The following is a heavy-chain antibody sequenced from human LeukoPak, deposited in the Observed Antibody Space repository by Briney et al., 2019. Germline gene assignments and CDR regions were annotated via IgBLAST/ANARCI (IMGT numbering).Heavy chain of an antibody. V-gene: IGHV4-34*01. CDR3: ARGPPGIVSY. D-gene: IGHD3-22*01. J-gene: IGHJ4*02. CDR1: GGSFSGYY. Sequence: SETLSLTSAVYGGSFSGYYWSWIRQPPGEGLEWIGEINHSGSTNYNPSLKSRVTISVDTSKNQFSLKLSSVTAADTAVYYCARGPPGIVSYWGQGTLVTVSS. CDR2: INHSGST.